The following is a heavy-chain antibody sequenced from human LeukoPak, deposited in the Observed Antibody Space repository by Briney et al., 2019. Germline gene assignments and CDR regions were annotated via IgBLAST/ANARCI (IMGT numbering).Heavy chain of an antibody. V-gene: IGHV4-39*07. CDR2: IYYSGST. CDR3: ARGGGYSSSWNLDY. Sequence: SETLSLTCTVSGGSISSSSYYWGWIRQPPGKGLEWIGSIYYSGSTYYNPSLESRVTISVDTSKNQFSLKLSSVTAADTAVYYCARGGGYSSSWNLDYWGQGTLVTVSS. D-gene: IGHD6-13*01. J-gene: IGHJ4*02. CDR1: GGSISSSSYY.